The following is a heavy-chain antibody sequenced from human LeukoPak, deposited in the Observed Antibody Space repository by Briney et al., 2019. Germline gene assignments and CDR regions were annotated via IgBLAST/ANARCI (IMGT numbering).Heavy chain of an antibody. CDR1: GGSFSGYY. CDR3: ARLNWGSIDAFDI. CDR2: IYYSGST. D-gene: IGHD7-27*01. V-gene: IGHV4-59*01. J-gene: IGHJ3*02. Sequence: ASETLSLTCAVYGGSFSGYYWSWIRQPPGKGLERIGYIYYSGSTNYNPSLKSRVTISVDTSKNQFSLKLSSVTAADTAVYYCARLNWGSIDAFDIWGQGTMVTVSS.